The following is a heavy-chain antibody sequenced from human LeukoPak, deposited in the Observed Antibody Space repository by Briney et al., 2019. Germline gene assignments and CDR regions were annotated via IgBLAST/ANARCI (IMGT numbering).Heavy chain of an antibody. Sequence: PSETLSLTCAVSGGSISSGGYSWSWIRQPPGKGLEWIGYIYHSGSTYYNPSPKSRVTISVDRSMNQFSLKLSSVTAADTAVYYCARGGSSGPVDYWGQGTLVTVSS. CDR2: IYHSGST. D-gene: IGHD3-22*01. CDR1: GGSISSGGYS. J-gene: IGHJ4*02. V-gene: IGHV4-30-2*01. CDR3: ARGGSSGPVDY.